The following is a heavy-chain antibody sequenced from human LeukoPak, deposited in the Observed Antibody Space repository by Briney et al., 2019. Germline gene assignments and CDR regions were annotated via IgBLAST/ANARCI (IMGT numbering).Heavy chain of an antibody. V-gene: IGHV4-39*07. Sequence: SETLSLTCTVSGGSISSSSYYWGWIRQPPGKGLEWIGSIYYSGSTNYNPSLKSRVTISEDSAKNQFSLKLSSVTAADTAVYYCARSYSGYDSNAFDIWGQGTTVTVSS. CDR3: ARSYSGYDSNAFDI. CDR1: GGSISSSSYY. J-gene: IGHJ3*02. D-gene: IGHD5-12*01. CDR2: IYYSGST.